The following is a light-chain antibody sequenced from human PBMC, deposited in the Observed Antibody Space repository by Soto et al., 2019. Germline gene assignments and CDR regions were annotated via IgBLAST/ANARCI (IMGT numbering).Light chain of an antibody. J-gene: IGKJ1*01. CDR2: GAS. V-gene: IGKV3-20*01. Sequence: EIVLTQSPGTLSLSPGERATLSCRASQTISSRFLAWYQQKPGQAPRLLIYGASSRATCIPDRLSGSGSETDFTLTISRLEPEDVVVYYCQQYDSSRTFGQGTKVE. CDR1: QTISSRF. CDR3: QQYDSSRT.